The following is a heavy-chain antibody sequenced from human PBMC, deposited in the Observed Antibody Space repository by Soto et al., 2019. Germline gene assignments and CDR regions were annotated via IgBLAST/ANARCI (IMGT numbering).Heavy chain of an antibody. CDR1: GYTFTSYG. V-gene: IGHV1-18*01. J-gene: IGHJ2*01. CDR3: ARGAVAGALYFDR. Sequence: ASVKVSCKASGYTFTSYGISWVRQAPGQGLEWMGWISAYNGNTNYAQKLQGRVTMTTDTSTSTACMELRSLRSDDTAVYYGARGAVAGALYFDRWGRGNLVTFSS. D-gene: IGHD6-19*01. CDR2: ISAYNGNT.